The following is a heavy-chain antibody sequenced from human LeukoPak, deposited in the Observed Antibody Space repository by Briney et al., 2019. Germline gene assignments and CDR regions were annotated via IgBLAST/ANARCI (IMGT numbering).Heavy chain of an antibody. J-gene: IGHJ4*02. CDR3: AKVAGDGDYGVADY. Sequence: GGSLRLSCAASGFTFDDYAMHWVRQAPGKGLEWVSLISGDGGSTYYADSVKGRFTISRDNSKNSLYLQMNSLRTEDAALYYCAKVAGDGDYGVADYWGQGTLVTVSS. V-gene: IGHV3-43*02. CDR2: ISGDGGST. CDR1: GFTFDDYA. D-gene: IGHD4-17*01.